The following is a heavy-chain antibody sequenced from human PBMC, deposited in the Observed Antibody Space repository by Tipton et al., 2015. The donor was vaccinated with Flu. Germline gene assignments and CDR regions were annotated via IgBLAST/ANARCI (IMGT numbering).Heavy chain of an antibody. D-gene: IGHD3-3*02. CDR3: ARVPFLEWFFDY. CDR1: GFTFNSYW. V-gene: IGHV3-74*01. J-gene: IGHJ4*02. CDR2: INSDGSST. Sequence: SLRLSCAASGFTFNSYWMHWVRRVPGKGLVWVSRINSDGSSTRYADSVKGRFTISRDNAKNTVYLQMNSLRAEDRAVYFCARVPFLEWFFDYWGQGTLVSVSS.